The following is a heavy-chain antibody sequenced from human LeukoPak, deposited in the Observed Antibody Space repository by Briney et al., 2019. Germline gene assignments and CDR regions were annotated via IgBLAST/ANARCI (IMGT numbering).Heavy chain of an antibody. J-gene: IGHJ4*02. CDR2: IQSDGSST. CDR1: GFTFSSYS. D-gene: IGHD3-22*01. V-gene: IGHV3-74*01. Sequence: GGSLRLSCAASGFTFSSYSMNWVRQGPGKGLEWVSRIQSDGSSTDYADSVKGRFTISRDNAKNTLYLQMNSLRAEDTAVYYCARGYYYDSSVDNLLWDFWGQGTLVTVSS. CDR3: ARGYYYDSSVDNLLWDF.